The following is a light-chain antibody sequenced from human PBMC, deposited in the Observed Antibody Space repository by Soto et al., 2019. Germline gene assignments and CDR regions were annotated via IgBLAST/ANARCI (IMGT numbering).Light chain of an antibody. CDR2: EVS. CDR3: YSFTGGNTLYV. Sequence: QSFLTQPASVSVSPGRSITISCTGTTSDVGGYDYVSWYQQHPGQAPKLFIYEVSNRPSGVSHRFSGSKSGHTASLSISGLQAEDEADYYCYSFTGGNTLYVFGPGTKVTVL. J-gene: IGLJ1*01. CDR1: TSDVGGYDY. V-gene: IGLV2-14*01.